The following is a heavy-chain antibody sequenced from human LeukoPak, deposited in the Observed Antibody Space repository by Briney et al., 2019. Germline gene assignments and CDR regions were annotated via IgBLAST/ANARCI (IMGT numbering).Heavy chain of an antibody. CDR3: ARVDCGGDCYIYYYYGMDV. J-gene: IGHJ6*02. CDR1: GFTFSSYG. D-gene: IGHD2-21*02. V-gene: IGHV3-30*02. Sequence: GGSLRLSCAASGFTFSSYGMHWVGQAPGKGLEWVSVIRYDGSNKYYADSVKGRFTISRDNSKNTLYLQMNSLRAEDTAVYYCARVDCGGDCYIYYYYGMDVWGQGTTVTVSS. CDR2: IRYDGSNK.